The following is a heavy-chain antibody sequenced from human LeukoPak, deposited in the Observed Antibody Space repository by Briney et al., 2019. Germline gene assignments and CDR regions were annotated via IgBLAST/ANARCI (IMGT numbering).Heavy chain of an antibody. CDR2: IYPGDSDT. CDR3: PRHWGSVHPTDY. Sequence: GESLKISSKGAGYSCSNYCIGWVRQMPGQGLEWMGIIYPGDSDTRYSPSFQGQVTISPDKSISTAYLQWSSLKASDTAMYYCPRHWGSVHPTDYWGQGTLVTVSS. CDR1: GYSCSNYC. J-gene: IGHJ4*02. V-gene: IGHV5-51*01. D-gene: IGHD3-10*01.